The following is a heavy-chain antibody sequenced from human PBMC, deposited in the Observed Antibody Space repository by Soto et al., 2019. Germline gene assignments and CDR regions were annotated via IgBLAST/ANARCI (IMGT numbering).Heavy chain of an antibody. J-gene: IGHJ6*02. D-gene: IGHD3-10*01. CDR1: GFTFSSYA. CDR2: ISGSGGST. CDR3: AKESENYYGSGSYYDYYYGMDV. V-gene: IGHV3-23*01. Sequence: PGGSLRLSCAASGFTFSSYAMSWVRQAPGKGLEWVSAISGSGGSTYYADSVKGRFTISRDNSKNTLYLQMNSLRAEDTAVYYCAKESENYYGSGSYYDYYYGMDVWGQGTTVTVS.